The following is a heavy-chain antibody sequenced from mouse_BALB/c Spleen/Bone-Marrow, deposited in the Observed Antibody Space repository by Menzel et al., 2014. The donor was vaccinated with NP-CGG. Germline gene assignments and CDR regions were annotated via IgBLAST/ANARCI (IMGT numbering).Heavy chain of an antibody. CDR1: GFTFSNYG. J-gene: IGHJ3*01. Sequence: DVMLVESGGGLVQPGGSLKLSWAASGFTFSNYGMSWVRQTPDRRLEYVANINRNGGDTYYPDSVKGRFTISRDNAKNTLNLQMSSLKSEDTAMYYCSRGFAGHSWFAYWGQGTLVTIS. CDR3: SRGFAGHSWFAY. V-gene: IGHV5-6-3*01. CDR2: INRNGGDT.